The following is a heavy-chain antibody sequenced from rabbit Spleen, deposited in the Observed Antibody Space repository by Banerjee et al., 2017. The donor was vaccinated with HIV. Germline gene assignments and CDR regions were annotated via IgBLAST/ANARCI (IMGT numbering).Heavy chain of an antibody. CDR2: IEVGSSGFT. J-gene: IGHJ6*01. V-gene: IGHV1S45*01. CDR1: GVSFNSGYD. D-gene: IGHD1-1*01. CDR3: ARDTSSSFSSYGMDL. Sequence: EQLEESGGGLVKPGGSLTLTCKASGVSFNSGYDLCWVCQAPGKGLEWIACIEVGSSGFTYFATWAKGRFTISKTSSTTVTLQVTRLTAADTATYFCARDTSSSFSSYGMDLWGQGTLVTVS.